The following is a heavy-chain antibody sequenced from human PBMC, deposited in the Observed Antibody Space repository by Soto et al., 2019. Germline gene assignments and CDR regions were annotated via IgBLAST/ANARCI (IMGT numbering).Heavy chain of an antibody. CDR2: ISSGGVYM. CDR3: TGALDLSPYYFYYGMDL. J-gene: IGHJ6*02. Sequence: ELRLLESGGGLVQSGGSLRLSCAGSGFTFSTYAMSWVRRAPGKGLEWVASISSGGVYMYYVDSVRGRFTISRDNFQSTLYLQMNRMRAEDTAVYYCTGALDLSPYYFYYGMDLWGQGTTVTVSS. CDR1: GFTFSTYA. V-gene: IGHV3-23*01.